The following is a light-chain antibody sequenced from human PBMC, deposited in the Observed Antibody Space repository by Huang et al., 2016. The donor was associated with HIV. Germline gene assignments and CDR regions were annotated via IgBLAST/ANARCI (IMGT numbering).Light chain of an antibody. CDR1: QNINSY. CDR3: QQSYSAPPWT. V-gene: IGKV1-39*01. CDR2: RSS. J-gene: IGKJ1*01. Sequence: DIQMTQSPSSLSASVGDRVTITCRASQNINSYLNWYQQKPGKAPNLLIDRSSNFQNGVPARFSGSGSGKHFTLTISSLQPEDFATYYCQQSYSAPPWTFGQGTKVEIK.